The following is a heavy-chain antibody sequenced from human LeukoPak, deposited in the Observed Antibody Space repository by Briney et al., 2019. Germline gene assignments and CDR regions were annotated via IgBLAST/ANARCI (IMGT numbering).Heavy chain of an antibody. CDR3: ASGEPNWNYVLMDV. D-gene: IGHD1-7*01. CDR2: IIPIFGTA. V-gene: IGHV1-69*05. Sequence: SVKVSCKASGYTFTGYYMHWVRQAPGQGLEWMGRIIPIFGTANYAQKFQGRVTITTDESTSTAYRELSSLRSEDTAVYYCASGEPNWNYVLMDVWGKGTTVTVSS. CDR1: GYTFTGYY. J-gene: IGHJ6*03.